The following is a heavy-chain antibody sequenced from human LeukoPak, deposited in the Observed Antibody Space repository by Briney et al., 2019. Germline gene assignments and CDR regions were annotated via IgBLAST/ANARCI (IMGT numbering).Heavy chain of an antibody. CDR2: INPNSGGT. V-gene: IGHV1-2*02. Sequence: ASVKVSCKAAGYTFTCYYMHWVRQAAGQGLEGMGWINPNSGGTNYAQKFQGRVTMTRDTSISTAYMELSRLRSDDTAVYYCARPYYYDSSGYASPFDYWGQGTLVTVSS. J-gene: IGHJ4*02. CDR1: GYTFTCYY. CDR3: ARPYYYDSSGYASPFDY. D-gene: IGHD3-22*01.